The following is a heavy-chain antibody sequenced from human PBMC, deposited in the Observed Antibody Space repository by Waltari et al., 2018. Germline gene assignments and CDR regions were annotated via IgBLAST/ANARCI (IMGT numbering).Heavy chain of an antibody. D-gene: IGHD3-22*01. CDR2: ISDDGSNK. V-gene: IGHV3-30*01. J-gene: IGHJ1*01. CDR3: ARDKSEFRYYDSSGPAEYFQH. CDR1: GFTFSSYA. Sequence: QVQLVESGGVVVQPGRSLRLSCAASGFTFSSYAMHWVRQAPGKGLEWVAVISDDGSNKYYADSVKGRFTISRDNSKNTLYLQMNSLRAEDTAVYYCARDKSEFRYYDSSGPAEYFQHWGQGTLVTVSS.